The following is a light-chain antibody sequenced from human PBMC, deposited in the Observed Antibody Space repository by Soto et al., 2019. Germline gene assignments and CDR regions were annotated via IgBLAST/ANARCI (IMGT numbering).Light chain of an antibody. Sequence: QSVLTQPPSVSAAPGQKVTISCSGTSSNIGNNYVSWYQQLPGTAPKLLVYDNDKRPSGIPDRFSGPKSGTSATLGITGLQTGDGADYYCATWNSSLGAVVFGGGTKLTAL. V-gene: IGLV1-51*01. CDR3: ATWNSSLGAVV. CDR1: SSNIGNNY. CDR2: DND. J-gene: IGLJ2*01.